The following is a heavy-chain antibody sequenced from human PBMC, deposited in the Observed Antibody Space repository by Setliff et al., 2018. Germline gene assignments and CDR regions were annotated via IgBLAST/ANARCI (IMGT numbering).Heavy chain of an antibody. V-gene: IGHV4-59*11. CDR3: ATARLRNFDWLLHFDH. Sequence: SETLSLTCSVSGASISSHYWSWIRQSSGKDLEWIGTIYETGSTDYNPSLKSRVTISTDTSKNQFSLNLSPMTAADTAVYYCATARLRNFDWLLHFDHWGQGAQVTVSS. CDR1: GASISSHY. CDR2: IYETGST. J-gene: IGHJ4*02. D-gene: IGHD3-9*01.